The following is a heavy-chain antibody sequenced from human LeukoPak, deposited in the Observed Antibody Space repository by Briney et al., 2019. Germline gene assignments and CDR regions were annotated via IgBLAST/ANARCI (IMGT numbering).Heavy chain of an antibody. V-gene: IGHV3-23*01. D-gene: IGHD6-13*01. CDR3: VRGYSSSWYDWFDP. CDR2: ISGSGGST. J-gene: IGHJ5*02. CDR1: GFTFSSYA. Sequence: GGSLRLSCAASGFTFSSYAMSWVRQAPGKGLKWVSAISGSGGSTYYADSVKGRFTISRDNSKNTLYLQMNSLRAEDTAVYYCVRGYSSSWYDWFDPWGQGTLVTVSS.